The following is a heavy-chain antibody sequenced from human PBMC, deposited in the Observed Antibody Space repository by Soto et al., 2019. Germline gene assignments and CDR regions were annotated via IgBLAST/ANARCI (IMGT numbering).Heavy chain of an antibody. CDR2: IYTSGST. V-gene: IGHV4-4*07. CDR3: ARDRRLFSGIAVPFDY. CDR1: GGSTISYY. J-gene: IGHJ4*02. Sequence: SWATLSLTCTFSGGSTISYYWSWIRQPAGKGLEWIGRIYTSGSTNYNPSLKSRVTMSVDTSKNQFSLKLSSVTAADTAVYYCARDRRLFSGIAVPFDYWGQGTLVTVSS. D-gene: IGHD6-19*01.